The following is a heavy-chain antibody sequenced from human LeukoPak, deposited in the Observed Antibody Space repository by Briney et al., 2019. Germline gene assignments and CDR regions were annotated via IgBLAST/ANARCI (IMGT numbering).Heavy chain of an antibody. CDR3: AKDQFAIGSGWWGDDAFDI. V-gene: IGHV3-23*01. CDR1: GFTFSSYA. Sequence: PGGSLRLSCAASGFTFSSYATSWVRQAPGKGLEWVSAISGSGGSTYYADSVKGRFTISRDNSKNTLYLQMNSLRAEDTAVYYCAKDQFAIGSGWWGDDAFDIWGQGTMVTVSS. D-gene: IGHD6-19*01. J-gene: IGHJ3*02. CDR2: ISGSGGST.